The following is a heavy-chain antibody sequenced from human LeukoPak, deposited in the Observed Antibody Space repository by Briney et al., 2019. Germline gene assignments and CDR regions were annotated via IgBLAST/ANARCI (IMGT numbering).Heavy chain of an antibody. J-gene: IGHJ6*02. D-gene: IGHD2-15*01. CDR3: SRNSHSNGKYV. CDR1: GYTFTTYL. Sequence: GESLRISCPCSGYTFTTYLFGRVRQMPGEGLEWMGIIYPGDSDTTYSPSFQGQVTFSANKSVSTAYLQWRSLKASDTAMYCWSRNSHSNGKYVWGQVTTVTVSS. CDR2: IYPGDSDT. V-gene: IGHV5-51*01.